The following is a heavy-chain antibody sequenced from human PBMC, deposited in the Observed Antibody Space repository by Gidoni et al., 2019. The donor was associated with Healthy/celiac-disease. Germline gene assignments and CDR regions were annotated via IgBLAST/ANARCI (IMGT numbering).Heavy chain of an antibody. CDR2: ISGSGGST. J-gene: IGHJ4*02. D-gene: IGHD3-10*01. Sequence: EVQLLESGGGLVQPGGSLRLSCAASCLTFSSYAMRWVRPAPGKGLEWVSAISGSGGSTYYADSLKGRFTISRDNSKNTLYLQMNSLRAEDTAVYYCAKDLSRYGSGSYDTVGYWGQGTLVTVSS. CDR1: CLTFSSYA. V-gene: IGHV3-23*01. CDR3: AKDLSRYGSGSYDTVGY.